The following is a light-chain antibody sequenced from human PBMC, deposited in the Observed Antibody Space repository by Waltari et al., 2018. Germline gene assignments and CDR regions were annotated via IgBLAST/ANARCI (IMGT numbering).Light chain of an antibody. CDR1: NIGGYS. J-gene: IGLJ1*01. CDR2: YDS. V-gene: IGLV3-21*04. CDR3: QVWHPDIDPGV. Sequence: SYVLTQPPSVSVAPGETARTPCGGDNIGGYSSHWYQQTPRQAPVLVIFYDSKRPSGIPARFSGSNSGNTATLTITSVEAGDEARYYCQVWHPDIDPGVFGTGTEVTVL.